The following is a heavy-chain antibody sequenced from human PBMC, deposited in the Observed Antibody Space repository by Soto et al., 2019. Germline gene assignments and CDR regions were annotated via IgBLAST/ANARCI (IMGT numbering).Heavy chain of an antibody. CDR1: GDSIRNLY. CDR2: IYSSGST. CDR3: ARVREQWLAFDY. Sequence: SETLSLTCSVSGDSIRNLYWSWLRQPLGKGLEWIGYIYSSGSTKYNPSLKSRVTISVDTSKNQFSLKLSSVTAADTAVYYCARVREQWLAFDYWGQGTLVTVS. D-gene: IGHD6-19*01. V-gene: IGHV4-59*11. J-gene: IGHJ4*02.